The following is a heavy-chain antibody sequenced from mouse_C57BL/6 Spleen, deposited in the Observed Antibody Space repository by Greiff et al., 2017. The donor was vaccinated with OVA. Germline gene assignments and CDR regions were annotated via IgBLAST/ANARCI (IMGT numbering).Heavy chain of an antibody. CDR2: IHPNSGST. Sequence: QVQLKQPGAELVKPGASVKLSCKASGYTFTSYWMHWVKQRPGQGLEWIGMIHPNSGSTNYNEKFKSKATLTVDKSSSTAYMQLSSLTAEDSAVYYCARSGMVTDYFDYWGQGTTLTVSS. CDR3: ARSGMVTDYFDY. V-gene: IGHV1-64*01. CDR1: GYTFTSYW. J-gene: IGHJ2*01. D-gene: IGHD2-2*01.